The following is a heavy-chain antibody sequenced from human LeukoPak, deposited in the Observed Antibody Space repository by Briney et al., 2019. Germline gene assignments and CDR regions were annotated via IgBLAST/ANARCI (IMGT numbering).Heavy chain of an antibody. CDR2: IYPGDSDT. CDR1: GYSFTSYW. Sequence: GESLKISCKGSGYSFTSYWIGWVRQMPGKGLEWMGIIYPGDSDTRYSPSFQGQVTISADKSISTAYLQWSSPKASDTAMYYCASLGYCSGGSCSGFDYWGQGTLVTVSS. D-gene: IGHD2-15*01. CDR3: ASLGYCSGGSCSGFDY. J-gene: IGHJ4*02. V-gene: IGHV5-51*01.